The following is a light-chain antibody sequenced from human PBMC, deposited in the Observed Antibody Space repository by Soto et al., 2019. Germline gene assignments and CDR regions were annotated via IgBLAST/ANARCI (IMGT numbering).Light chain of an antibody. V-gene: IGKV3-20*01. J-gene: IGKJ5*01. CDR3: QQYSSSPQT. Sequence: DIVLTQSPGTLSLSPGERATLSCRASQSVINNYLAWYQQRPGQAPRLLIYGASSRATGIPDRFSGSGSGTDFTLTISRLEPEDFAMFYCQQYSSSPQTYGQGTRLEIK. CDR2: GAS. CDR1: QSVINNY.